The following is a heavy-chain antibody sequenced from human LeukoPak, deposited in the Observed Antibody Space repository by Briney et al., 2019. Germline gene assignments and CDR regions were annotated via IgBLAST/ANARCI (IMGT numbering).Heavy chain of an antibody. J-gene: IGHJ4*02. CDR1: GFTFSDYW. CDR3: ARGDWAPFDY. Sequence: GGSLRLSCAASGFTFSDYWMNWVRQAPGKGLEWVANIDQDGGGKYYLDSVKGRFTISGDNAKSSLYLQIDSLRAEDTAVYYCARGDWAPFDYWGQGSLLTVSS. D-gene: IGHD2-21*02. V-gene: IGHV3-7*01. CDR2: IDQDGGGK.